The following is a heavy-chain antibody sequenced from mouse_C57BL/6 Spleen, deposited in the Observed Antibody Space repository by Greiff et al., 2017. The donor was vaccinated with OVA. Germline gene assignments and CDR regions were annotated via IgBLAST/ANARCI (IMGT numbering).Heavy chain of an antibody. D-gene: IGHD2-2*01. J-gene: IGHJ3*01. Sequence: VQLQQSGAELAKPGASVKLSCKASGYTFTSYWMHWVKQRPGQGLEWIGYINPSSGYTKYNQKFKDKATLTADKSSRTAYMQLSSLTYEDSAVYYCARFGYDDQFAYWGQGTLVTVSA. CDR3: ARFGYDDQFAY. CDR1: GYTFTSYW. CDR2: INPSSGYT. V-gene: IGHV1-7*01.